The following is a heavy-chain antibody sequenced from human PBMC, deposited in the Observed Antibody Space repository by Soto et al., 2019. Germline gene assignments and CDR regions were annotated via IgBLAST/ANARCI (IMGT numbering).Heavy chain of an antibody. J-gene: IGHJ6*02. CDR1: GFTFSSYA. Sequence: GGSLRLSCAASGFTFSSYAMSWVRQAPGKGLEWVSAISGSGGSTYYADSVKGRFTISRDNSKNTLYLQMNSLRAEDTAVYYCAKGGGYSRGWYAYYGMDVWGQGTKVTVYS. CDR3: AKGGGYSRGWYAYYGMDV. CDR2: ISGSGGST. V-gene: IGHV3-23*01. D-gene: IGHD6-19*01.